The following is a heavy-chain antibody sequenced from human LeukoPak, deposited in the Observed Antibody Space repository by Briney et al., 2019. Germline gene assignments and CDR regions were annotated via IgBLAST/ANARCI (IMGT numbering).Heavy chain of an antibody. CDR3: ATGPPSHIVVVPAAMPFDY. CDR1: GYTLTELS. Sequence: GASVKVSCKVSGYTLTELSMHWVRQAPGKGLEWMGGFDPEDGETIYAQKVQGRVTMTEDTSTDTAYMELSSLRSEDTAVYYCATGPPSHIVVVPAAMPFDYWGQGTLVTVSS. V-gene: IGHV1-24*01. J-gene: IGHJ4*02. CDR2: FDPEDGET. D-gene: IGHD2-2*01.